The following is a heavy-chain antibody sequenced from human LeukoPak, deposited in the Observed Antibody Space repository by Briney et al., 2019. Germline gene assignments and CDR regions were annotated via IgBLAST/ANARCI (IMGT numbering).Heavy chain of an antibody. V-gene: IGHV3-23*01. J-gene: IGHJ4*02. Sequence: GGSLRLSCAASRFNLSAYTMNWVRQAPGKGLEWVSAISGSGVSTYYADSVKGRFTISRDNSMNTLYLQMNSLRAEDTAVYYCARGVAGHGYAFDYWGQGTLVTVSS. CDR3: ARGVAGHGYAFDY. D-gene: IGHD2-2*01. CDR2: ISGSGVST. CDR1: RFNLSAYT.